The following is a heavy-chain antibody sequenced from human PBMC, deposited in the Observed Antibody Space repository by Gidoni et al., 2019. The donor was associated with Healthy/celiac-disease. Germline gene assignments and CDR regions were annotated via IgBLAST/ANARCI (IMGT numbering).Heavy chain of an antibody. D-gene: IGHD6-6*01. CDR1: GFTFGDYA. CDR2: IRSKAYGGTT. Sequence: EVQLVESGGGLVKPGRSLRISCTASGFTFGDYAMSWFRQAPGKGLEWVGFIRSKAYGGTTEYAASVKGRFTISRDDSKSIAYLQMNSLKTEDTAVYYCTRDRYSSSFYFDLWGRGTLVTVSS. J-gene: IGHJ2*01. V-gene: IGHV3-49*05. CDR3: TRDRYSSSFYFDL.